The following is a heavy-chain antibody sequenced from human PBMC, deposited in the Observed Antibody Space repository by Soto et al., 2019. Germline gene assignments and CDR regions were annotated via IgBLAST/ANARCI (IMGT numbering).Heavy chain of an antibody. Sequence: PGGSLRLSCAASGFTFSSYWMSWVRQAPGKGLEWVANIKQDGSEKYYVDSVKGRFTISRDNAKNSLYLQMNSLRAEDTAVYYCARDSRLPMCYFDYWGQGTLVTVSS. V-gene: IGHV3-7*03. CDR2: IKQDGSEK. CDR1: GFTFSSYW. CDR3: ARDSRLPMCYFDY. J-gene: IGHJ4*02.